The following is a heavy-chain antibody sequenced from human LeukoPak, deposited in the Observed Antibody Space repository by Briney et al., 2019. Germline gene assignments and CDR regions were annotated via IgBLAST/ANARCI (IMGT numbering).Heavy chain of an antibody. V-gene: IGHV3-30*04. CDR2: LSFDGGNK. CDR3: ARVWVRGVIIPYYYYGMDV. J-gene: IGHJ6*02. Sequence: PGGSLRLSCAASGFTFSSYAMHWVRQAPGKGLEWVAVLSFDGGNKYYADSVKGRFTISRDKSKNTLYLQMNSLRAEDTAVYYCARVWVRGVIIPYYYYGMDVWGQGTTVTVSS. CDR1: GFTFSSYA. D-gene: IGHD3-10*01.